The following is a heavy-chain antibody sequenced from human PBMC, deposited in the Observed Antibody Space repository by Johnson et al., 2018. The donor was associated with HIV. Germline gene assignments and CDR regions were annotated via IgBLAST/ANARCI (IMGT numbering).Heavy chain of an antibody. V-gene: IGHV3-48*04. CDR3: ARDSTPWGGEHVGYAFDL. Sequence: VQLVESGGGVVQPGRSLRLSCAASGFTFSNYGMAWVRQAPGKGLECISYISSSGSSIYYTDSLKGRFTISRDNAKNSLYLQMNSLKAEDTGVYYCARDSTPWGGEHVGYAFDLWGRGTLVTISS. CDR1: GFTFSNYG. J-gene: IGHJ3*01. D-gene: IGHD4-17*01. CDR2: ISSSGSSI.